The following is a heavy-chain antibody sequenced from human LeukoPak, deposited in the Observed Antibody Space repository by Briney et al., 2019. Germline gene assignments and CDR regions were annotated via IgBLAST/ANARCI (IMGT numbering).Heavy chain of an antibody. CDR1: GFTFSSYW. J-gene: IGHJ4*02. D-gene: IGHD6-13*01. V-gene: IGHV3-74*01. CDR2: INTDGSST. CDR3: ARTAYSSSWSLDY. Sequence: GGSLTLSCAASGFTFSSYWMHWVCQAPGKGLVWVSRINTDGSSTSYADSVKGRFTISRDNAKNTLYLQMNSLRAEDTAVYYCARTAYSSSWSLDYWGQGTLVTVSS.